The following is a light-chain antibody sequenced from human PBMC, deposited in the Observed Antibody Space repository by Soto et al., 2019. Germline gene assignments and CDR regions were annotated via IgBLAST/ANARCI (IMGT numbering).Light chain of an antibody. V-gene: IGKV1-5*03. CDR1: QSISSW. J-gene: IGKJ1*01. Sequence: DIQMTQYPSTLSASLGDRFTITCRASQSISSWLAWYQQKPGKAPKLLIYKASSLESGVPSRFSGSGSGTEFTLTISSLQPDDFAPYYCQQYNSYSWTFCQGTKV. CDR3: QQYNSYSWT. CDR2: KAS.